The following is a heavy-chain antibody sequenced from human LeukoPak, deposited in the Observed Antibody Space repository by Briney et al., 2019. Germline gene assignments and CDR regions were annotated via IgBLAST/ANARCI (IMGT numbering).Heavy chain of an antibody. CDR3: ARAVVRFLAQDAMDV. D-gene: IGHD3-3*01. Sequence: GGSLRLSCAASGFTFSSYAMSWVRQAPGKGLEWVSTISFSDVSTFYTDSVKGRFTISRDNSKNTLYLQMNSLRAEDTAVYYCARAVVRFLAQDAMDVWGQGTTVTVSS. V-gene: IGHV3-23*01. J-gene: IGHJ6*02. CDR1: GFTFSSYA. CDR2: ISFSDVST.